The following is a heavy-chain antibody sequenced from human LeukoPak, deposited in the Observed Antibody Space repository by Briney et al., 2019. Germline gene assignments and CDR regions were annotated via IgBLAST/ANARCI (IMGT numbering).Heavy chain of an antibody. J-gene: IGHJ4*02. Sequence: SETLSLTCTVSGGSVSGSSYYWSWIRQPPGKGLEWVGYIYYTGSTNYNPSLKSRVTISADTSKNQFSLKLSSVTAADTAVYYCAREREYNSGWYGYYFDYWGRGTLVTVSS. CDR1: GGSVSGSSYY. V-gene: IGHV4-61*01. D-gene: IGHD6-19*01. CDR2: IYYTGST. CDR3: AREREYNSGWYGYYFDY.